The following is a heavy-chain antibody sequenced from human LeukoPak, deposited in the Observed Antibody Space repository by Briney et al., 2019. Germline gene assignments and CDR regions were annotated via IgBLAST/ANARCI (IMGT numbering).Heavy chain of an antibody. CDR1: GYTFTGYY. Sequence: ASVKVSCKASGYTFTGYYIHWVRQAPGQGLEWMGWINPNSGGTDYAQKFQGRVTMTRDTSISTAYMELSRLRSDDTAVYYCARDTLVVWYGGNFYIDYWGQGTLVTVSS. CDR3: ARDTLVVWYGGNFYIDY. CDR2: INPNSGGT. D-gene: IGHD4-23*01. V-gene: IGHV1-2*02. J-gene: IGHJ4*02.